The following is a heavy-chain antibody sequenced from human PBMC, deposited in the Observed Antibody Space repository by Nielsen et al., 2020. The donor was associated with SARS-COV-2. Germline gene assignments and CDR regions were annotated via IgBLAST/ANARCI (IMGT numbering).Heavy chain of an antibody. Sequence: GESLKISCSASGFTFIYAEMNWVRQAPGQGLEWVSYISGNGDKIDYADLVEGRFTLSRDNAENSMYLQLNSLRVEDTGVYYCAREQRTSGFNYWGPGVLVTVSP. CDR1: GFTFIYAE. CDR3: AREQRTSGFNY. V-gene: IGHV3-48*03. CDR2: ISGNGDKI. D-gene: IGHD2-2*01. J-gene: IGHJ4*02.